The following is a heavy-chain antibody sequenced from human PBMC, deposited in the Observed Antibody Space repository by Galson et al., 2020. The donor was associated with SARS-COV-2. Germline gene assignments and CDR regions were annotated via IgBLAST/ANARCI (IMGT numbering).Heavy chain of an antibody. D-gene: IGHD3-22*01. J-gene: IGHJ3*02. CDR2: ISYIGST. CDR3: ASPGHYYDTSGPTAFDI. Sequence: SETLSLTCTVSGGSISTSYWGWIRQPPGRGLEWIGHISYIGSTNYNPSLKSRGTISLDRSKNQFSLKLSSVTAADMAVYYCASPGHYYDTSGPTAFDIWGQGTMVTVSS. CDR1: GGSISTSY. V-gene: IGHV4-59*08.